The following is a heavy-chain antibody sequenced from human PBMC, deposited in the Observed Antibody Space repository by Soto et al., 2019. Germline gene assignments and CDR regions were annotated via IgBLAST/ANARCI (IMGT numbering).Heavy chain of an antibody. D-gene: IGHD3-10*01. J-gene: IGHJ6*02. V-gene: IGHV3-23*01. Sequence: GGSLRLSCTASGLIFDSYAMSWVRQAPGKGLECISTISGSGHNTYYADSVKGRFTIFRGSSKDTVYLQMNNLRADDTAVYFCGGGPDYRNNYYYGMDVWGQGTTVTVSS. CDR2: ISGSGHNT. CDR1: GLIFDSYA. CDR3: GGGPDYRNNYYYGMDV.